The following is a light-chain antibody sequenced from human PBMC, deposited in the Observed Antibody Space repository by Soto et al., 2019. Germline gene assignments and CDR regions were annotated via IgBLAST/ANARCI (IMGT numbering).Light chain of an antibody. V-gene: IGLV2-14*01. CDR2: EVS. CDR3: CSYTDSRTHI. J-gene: IGLJ1*01. CDR1: SSDVGGYNY. Sequence: QSALTQPASVSGSPGQSITISCTVTSSDVGGYNYVSWYQQHPGKAPKLIIFEVSYRPSGISNRFSASKSGDTASLTISGLQADDEADYYCCSYTDSRTHIFGSGTKV.